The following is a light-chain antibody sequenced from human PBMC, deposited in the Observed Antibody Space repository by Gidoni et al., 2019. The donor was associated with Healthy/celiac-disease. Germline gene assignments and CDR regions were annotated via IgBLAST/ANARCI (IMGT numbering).Light chain of an antibody. J-gene: IGKJ2*01. Sequence: DIQMTQSPSTLCASVGDRVTITCRARQSISSWLAWYQQTPGKAPKLLIYDASSLESGVPSRFSGRGSGTEFTLPLRSLQPADFATYYCPQYNRYYTFGQGTKLEIK. V-gene: IGKV1-5*01. CDR1: QSISSW. CDR3: PQYNRYYT. CDR2: DAS.